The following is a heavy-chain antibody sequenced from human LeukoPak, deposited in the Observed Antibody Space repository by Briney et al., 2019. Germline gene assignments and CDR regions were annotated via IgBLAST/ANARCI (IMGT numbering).Heavy chain of an antibody. CDR3: ARDPNPTIFGVVIRYYYYMDV. V-gene: IGHV1-18*01. J-gene: IGHJ6*03. CDR2: ISAYNGNT. D-gene: IGHD3-3*01. CDR1: GYTFTSYG. Sequence: ASVKVSCKASGYTFTSYGISWVRQAPGQGLEWMGWISAYNGNTNYAQKLQGRVTMTTDTSTSTAYMELRSLRSDDTAVYYCARDPNPTIFGVVIRYYYYMDVWGKGTTVTVSS.